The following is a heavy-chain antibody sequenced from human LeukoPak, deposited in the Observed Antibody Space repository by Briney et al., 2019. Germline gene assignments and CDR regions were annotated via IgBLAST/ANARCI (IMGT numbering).Heavy chain of an antibody. J-gene: IGHJ3*02. D-gene: IGHD2-15*01. V-gene: IGHV1-2*02. CDR3: ARDSATDPLNAFDI. CDR1: GYTFTGYY. Sequence: GASVKVSCKASGYTFTGYYIHWVRQAPGHGLEWMGWSNPSNGGTNYAQNFQDRVTMTRDTSISTAYMELTRLRSDDTAVYYCARDSATDPLNAFDIWGQGIMVTVSS. CDR2: SNPSNGGT.